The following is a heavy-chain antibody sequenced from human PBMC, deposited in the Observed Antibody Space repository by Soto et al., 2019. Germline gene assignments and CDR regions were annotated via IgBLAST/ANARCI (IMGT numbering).Heavy chain of an antibody. CDR1: GFTFSSYG. CDR2: ISYDGSNK. V-gene: IGHV3-30*18. D-gene: IGHD6-19*01. Sequence: GGSLRLSCAASGFTFSSYGMHWVRQAPGKGLEWVAVISYDGSNKYYADSVKGRFTISRDNSKNTLYLQMNSLRAEDTAVYYCAKECPTEAGHYFDYWGQGTLVTVSS. CDR3: AKECPTEAGHYFDY. J-gene: IGHJ4*02.